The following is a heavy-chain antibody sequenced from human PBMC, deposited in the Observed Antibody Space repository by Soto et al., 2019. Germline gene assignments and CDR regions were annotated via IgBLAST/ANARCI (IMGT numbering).Heavy chain of an antibody. CDR2: TYFRSKWYN. CDR3: AKGDNLGPKTGYGFGP. V-gene: IGHV6-1*01. CDR1: GDSVSSNTAS. D-gene: IGHD5-12*01. Sequence: SQTLSLTCAISGDSVSSNTASWNWIRQSPSRGLEWLGRTYFRSKWYNDYAVSVKSRIIINPDTSNNQFSLQLNSVTPEDTAVYFFAKGDNLGPKTGYGFGPWGQGIMVTVSS. J-gene: IGHJ5*02.